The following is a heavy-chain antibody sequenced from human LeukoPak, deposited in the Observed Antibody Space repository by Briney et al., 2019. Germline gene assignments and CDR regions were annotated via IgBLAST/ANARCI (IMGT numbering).Heavy chain of an antibody. Sequence: GASVKVSCKASGYTFTGYYMHWVRQAPGQGLEWMGWINPNSGGTNYAQKFQGRVTMTRDTSISTAYMELSRLRSDDTAVYYCARDPQWLPGFYCYYYMDVWGKGTTVTVSS. J-gene: IGHJ6*03. CDR1: GYTFTGYY. CDR3: ARDPQWLPGFYCYYYMDV. CDR2: INPNSGGT. V-gene: IGHV1-2*02. D-gene: IGHD6-19*01.